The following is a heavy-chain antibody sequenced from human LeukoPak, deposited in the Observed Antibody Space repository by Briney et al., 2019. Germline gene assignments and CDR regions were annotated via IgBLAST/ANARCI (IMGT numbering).Heavy chain of an antibody. D-gene: IGHD2-21*01. V-gene: IGHV4-61*02. J-gene: IGHJ6*04. Sequence: SETLSLTCTVSGGSISSGSYYWSWIRQPAGKGLEWIGRIYTSGGTNYNPSLKSRVTISVDTSKNQFSLKLSSVTAADTAAYYCARLCGGDCYSAGLMDVWGKGTTVTVSS. CDR2: IYTSGGT. CDR1: GGSISSGSYY. CDR3: ARLCGGDCYSAGLMDV.